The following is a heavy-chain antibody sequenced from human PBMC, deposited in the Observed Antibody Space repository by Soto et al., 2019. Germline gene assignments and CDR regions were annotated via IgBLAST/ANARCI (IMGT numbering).Heavy chain of an antibody. CDR2: IYYSGST. D-gene: IGHD2-2*01. J-gene: IGHJ4*02. CDR1: GGSISSSSYY. CDR3: ARQGGIVVVPAAMLGRHDY. V-gene: IGHV4-39*01. Sequence: PSETLSLTCTVSGGSISSSSYYWGWIRQPPGKGLEWIGSIYYSGSTYYNPSLKSRVTISVDTSKNQFSLKLSSVTAADTAVYYCARQGGIVVVPAAMLGRHDYWGQGTLVTVSS.